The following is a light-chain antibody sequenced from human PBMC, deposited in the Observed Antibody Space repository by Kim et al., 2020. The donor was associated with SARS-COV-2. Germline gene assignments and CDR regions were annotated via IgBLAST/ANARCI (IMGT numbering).Light chain of an antibody. CDR2: GAS. J-gene: IGKJ2*01. V-gene: IGKV3D-15*01. CDR3: QQYNTWPYT. Sequence: VSPGERATLSCRASQSIYSNLAWYQQKPGQAPRLLIYGASTRATAIPARFDGTRSGTEFTLIISSLQSEDFAVYYCQQYNTWPYTFGQGTKVDIK. CDR1: QSIYSN.